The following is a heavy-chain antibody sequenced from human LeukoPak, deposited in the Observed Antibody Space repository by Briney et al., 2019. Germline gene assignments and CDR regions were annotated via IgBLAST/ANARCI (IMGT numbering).Heavy chain of an antibody. D-gene: IGHD3-22*01. J-gene: IGHJ4*02. CDR2: IYYSGST. CDR3: ARRGYYDSSGYLDY. Sequence: SETLSLTCNVSGCSISSGDYYWSWIRQPPGKGLEWIGFIYYSGSTYYNPSLKSRVTISVDTSKNQFSLKLSSVTAADTAVYYCARRGYYDSSGYLDYWGQGTLVTVSS. V-gene: IGHV4-30-4*01. CDR1: GCSISSGDYY.